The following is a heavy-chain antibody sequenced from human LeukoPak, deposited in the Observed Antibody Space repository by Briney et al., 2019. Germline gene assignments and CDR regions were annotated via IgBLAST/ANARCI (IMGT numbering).Heavy chain of an antibody. CDR2: IYYSGST. Sequence: SETLSLTCTVSGGSISSSSYYWGWIRQPPGKGLEWIGSIYYSGSTYYNPSLKSRVTISVDTSKNQFSLKLSSVTAADTAVYYCATPRHDYIACWGQGTLVTVSS. CDR3: ATPRHDYIAC. CDR1: GGSISSSSYY. V-gene: IGHV4-39*01. J-gene: IGHJ4*02.